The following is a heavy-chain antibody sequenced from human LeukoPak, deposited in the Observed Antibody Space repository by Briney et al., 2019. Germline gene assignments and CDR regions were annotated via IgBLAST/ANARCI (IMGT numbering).Heavy chain of an antibody. Sequence: PGGSLRLSCAASGFTFSSYEMNWVRQAPGKGLEWVSYISSSGSTIYYADSVKGRFTISRDNAKNSLYLQMNSLRAEDTAAYYCARDHRGTYYYYYMDVWGKGTTVTVSS. CDR3: ARDHRGTYYYYYMDV. CDR2: ISSSGSTI. D-gene: IGHD1-1*01. V-gene: IGHV3-48*03. CDR1: GFTFSSYE. J-gene: IGHJ6*03.